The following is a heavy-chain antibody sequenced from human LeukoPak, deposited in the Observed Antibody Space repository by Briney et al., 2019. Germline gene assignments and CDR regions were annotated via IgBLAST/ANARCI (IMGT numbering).Heavy chain of an antibody. Sequence: ASVRVSCKASGYTLKTYAVSWVRQAPGQGLEWMVCISGYNGNTKNVQRFQDRVTMTIDTSTSTAYMELRSLRSDDTAVYYCASATITMIRGVDYYYYGMDVWGQGTTVTVSS. V-gene: IGHV1-18*01. CDR3: ASATITMIRGVDYYYYGMDV. CDR1: GYTLKTYA. D-gene: IGHD3-10*01. J-gene: IGHJ6*02. CDR2: ISGYNGNT.